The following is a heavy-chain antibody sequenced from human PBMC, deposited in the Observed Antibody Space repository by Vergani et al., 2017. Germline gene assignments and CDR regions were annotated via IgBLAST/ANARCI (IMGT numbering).Heavy chain of an antibody. D-gene: IGHD3-3*01. CDR2: ISAYNGNT. V-gene: IGHV1-18*01. J-gene: IGHJ6*03. CDR1: GYTFTSYG. CDR3: ARDRSITIFGVVIDYMDV. Sequence: QVQLVQSGAEVKKPGASVKVSCKASGYTFTSYGISWVRQAPGQGLEWMGWISAYNGNTNYAQKLQGRVTMTTDTSTSTAYMELRSLRSDDTAVYYCARDRSITIFGVVIDYMDVWGKGTTVTVSS.